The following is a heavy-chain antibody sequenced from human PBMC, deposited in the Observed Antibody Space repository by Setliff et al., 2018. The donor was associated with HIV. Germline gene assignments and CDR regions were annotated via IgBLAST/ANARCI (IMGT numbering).Heavy chain of an antibody. CDR1: GGSFSSDSYY. D-gene: IGHD5-18*01. V-gene: IGHV4-39*07. CDR3: ARVGYSYRFGRHRAYFQY. Sequence: SETLSLTCSVSGGSFSSDSYYWGWIRQFPGKGLEWIGSIYCSGSTYYHPSLKSRVTISVDTSKNQFSLKLSSVTAADTAVCYCARVGYSYRFGRHRAYFQYWGQGTQVTVSS. J-gene: IGHJ1*01. CDR2: IYCSGST.